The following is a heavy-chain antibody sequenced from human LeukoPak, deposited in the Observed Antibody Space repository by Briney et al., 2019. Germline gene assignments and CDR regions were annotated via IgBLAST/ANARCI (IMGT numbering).Heavy chain of an antibody. V-gene: IGHV4-59*01. D-gene: IGHD4-23*01. CDR3: ARAFYGGNSGDAFDT. Sequence: SETLSLTCTVSGGSSSDSFWNWIRQSPGKGLEWIGYINYSGSTNFNPSLKSRLSISMDTSKRQVSLRLTSATAADTAVYYCARAFYGGNSGDAFDTWGQGTMVTVSS. J-gene: IGHJ3*02. CDR2: INYSGST. CDR1: GGSSSDSF.